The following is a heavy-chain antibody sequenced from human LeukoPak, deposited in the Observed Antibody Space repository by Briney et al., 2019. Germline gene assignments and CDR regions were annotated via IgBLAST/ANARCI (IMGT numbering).Heavy chain of an antibody. V-gene: IGHV3-23*01. CDR3: AKDPSDLGGSGSNNYFDC. J-gene: IGHJ4*02. Sequence: GGSLRLSCAASGFTFSSYDMSWVRQAPGKGLEWVSGITYSSGYTYYADSMKGRFTISRDNSRNTLYLQMNSLRAEDTAVYYCAKDPSDLGGSGSNNYFDCLGQGTLVTVSS. D-gene: IGHD3-10*01. CDR2: ITYSSGYT. CDR1: GFTFSSYD.